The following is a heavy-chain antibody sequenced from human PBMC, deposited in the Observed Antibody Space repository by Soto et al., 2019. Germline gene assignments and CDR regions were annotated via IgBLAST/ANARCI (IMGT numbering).Heavy chain of an antibody. V-gene: IGHV4-34*01. Sequence: PSETLSLTCAVYGGSFSGYYWSWIRQPPGKGLERIGEINHSGSTNYNPSLKSRVTISVDTSKNQFSLKLSSVTAADTSVYFCARVVGTVTPRYFDYWGQGTLVTVSS. CDR2: INHSGST. CDR1: GGSFSGYY. D-gene: IGHD4-17*01. J-gene: IGHJ4*02. CDR3: ARVVGTVTPRYFDY.